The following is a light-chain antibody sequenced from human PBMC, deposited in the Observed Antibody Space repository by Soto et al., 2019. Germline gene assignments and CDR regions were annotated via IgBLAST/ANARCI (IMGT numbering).Light chain of an antibody. Sequence: QSVLTQPASVSGSPGQSITISCTGTSSDVGSYNLVSWYQQHPGKAPKLMIYEVSKRPSGVSNRFSGSKSGNTASLTIPGLQAEDEADYYCCSYAGSSTLVFGGGTKVTVL. V-gene: IGLV2-23*02. CDR2: EVS. CDR3: CSYAGSSTLV. CDR1: SSDVGSYNL. J-gene: IGLJ2*01.